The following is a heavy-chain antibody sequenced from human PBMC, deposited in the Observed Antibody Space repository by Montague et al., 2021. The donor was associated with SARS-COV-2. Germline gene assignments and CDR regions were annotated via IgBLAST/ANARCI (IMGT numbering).Heavy chain of an antibody. CDR1: GASISSANDY. CDR2: ISTSGSS. J-gene: IGHJ6*03. V-gene: IGHV4-61*09. CDR3: ARDRRGMAMAGRAYYYYYMDV. D-gene: IGHD5-24*01. Sequence: TLSLTCSVSGASISSANDYWTWIRPPAGKGLEWIGHISTSGSSSYNPSLKSRVTIILDTSKQQFSLELNSVTAADTAVYSCARDRRGMAMAGRAYYYYYMDVWGQGTTVTVSS.